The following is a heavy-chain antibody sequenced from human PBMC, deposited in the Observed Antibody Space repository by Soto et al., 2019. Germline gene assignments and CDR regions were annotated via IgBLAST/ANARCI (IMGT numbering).Heavy chain of an antibody. CDR1: GFTFSNAW. CDR3: TTDGFEVVVAATQYYWFDL. V-gene: IGHV3-15*01. Sequence: EVQLVESGGGLVKPGGSLRLSCAASGFTFSNAWMSWVRQAPGKGLEWVGRIKSKTDGGTTDYAAPVKGRFTISRDDSKNALYLQMSSLKTEDTAVYYCTTDGFEVVVAATQYYWFDLWGQGTLVTVS. CDR2: IKSKTDGGTT. J-gene: IGHJ5*02. D-gene: IGHD2-15*01.